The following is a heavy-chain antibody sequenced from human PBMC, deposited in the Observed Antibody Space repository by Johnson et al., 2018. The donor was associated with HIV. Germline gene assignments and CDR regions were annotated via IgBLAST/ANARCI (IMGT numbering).Heavy chain of an antibody. CDR2: VSYHGSNK. Sequence: QVQLVESGGGVVQPGRSLRLSCAASGFTFRSYAMHWVRQTPGKGLEWVAVVSYHGSNKYYADSVKGRFTISRDNPKNTLYMQMNSLRAEDTAVYYCARERYGSQAIDGFDIWGQGTMVTVSS. D-gene: IGHD2-15*01. CDR3: ARERYGSQAIDGFDI. V-gene: IGHV3-30-3*01. CDR1: GFTFRSYA. J-gene: IGHJ3*02.